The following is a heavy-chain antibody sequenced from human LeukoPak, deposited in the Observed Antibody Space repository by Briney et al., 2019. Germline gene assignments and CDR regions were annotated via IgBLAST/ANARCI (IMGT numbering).Heavy chain of an antibody. J-gene: IGHJ4*02. V-gene: IGHV1-18*01. CDR1: GYTFTSYG. D-gene: IGHD1-26*01. CDR3: ARVYRSRGHSGSYVDY. CDR2: ISACNGNT. Sequence: ASVKVSCKASGYTFTSYGISWVRQAPGQGLEWMGWISACNGNTNYAQKLQGRVTMTTDTSTSTAYMELRSLRSDDTAVYYCARVYRSRGHSGSYVDYWGQGTLVTVSS.